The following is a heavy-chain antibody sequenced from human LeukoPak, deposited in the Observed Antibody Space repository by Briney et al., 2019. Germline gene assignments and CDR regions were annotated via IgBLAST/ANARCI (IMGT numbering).Heavy chain of an antibody. V-gene: IGHV1-2*02. Sequence: ASVKVSCKASEYTFTGYYMHWVRQAPGQGLEWMGWINPNSGGTSYAQKFQGRVTMTRDTSISTAYMELSRLRSDDTAVYYCARMDLLNWFDPWGQGTLVTVSS. CDR2: INPNSGGT. CDR3: ARMDLLNWFDP. J-gene: IGHJ5*02. D-gene: IGHD2-15*01. CDR1: EYTFTGYY.